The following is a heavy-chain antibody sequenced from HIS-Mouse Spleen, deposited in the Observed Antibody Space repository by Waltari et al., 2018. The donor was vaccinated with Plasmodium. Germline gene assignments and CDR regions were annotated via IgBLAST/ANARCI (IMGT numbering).Heavy chain of an antibody. D-gene: IGHD1-26*01. CDR1: GFTFRSYS. CDR2: ISSSSSYI. V-gene: IGHV3-21*01. Sequence: EVQLVESGGGLVKPGGSVRLSCAASGFTFRSYSMNWVRQAPGKGLEWVSSISSSSSYIYYADSVKGRFTISRDNAKNSLYLQMNSLRAEDTAVYYCARVGATDAFDIWGQGTMVTVSS. J-gene: IGHJ3*02. CDR3: ARVGATDAFDI.